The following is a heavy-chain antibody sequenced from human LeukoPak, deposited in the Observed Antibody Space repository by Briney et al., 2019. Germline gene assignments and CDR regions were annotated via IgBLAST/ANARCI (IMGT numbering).Heavy chain of an antibody. CDR1: GFTFDDYG. V-gene: IGHV3-20*04. CDR3: ARDRGSGSYSYWYFDL. Sequence: GGSLRPSCAASGFTFDDYGMTRVRQAPGKGLEWVSDINWSGVSTGYADSVKGRFTISRDNAKNSLYLQMNSLRVEDTAFYYCARDRGSGSYSYWYFDLWGRGTLVTVSS. J-gene: IGHJ2*01. D-gene: IGHD3-10*01. CDR2: INWSGVST.